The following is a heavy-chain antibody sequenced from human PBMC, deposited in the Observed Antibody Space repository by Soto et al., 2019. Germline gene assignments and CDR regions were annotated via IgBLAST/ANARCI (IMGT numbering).Heavy chain of an antibody. CDR2: INHSGST. Sequence: SETLSLTCAVYGGSFSGYYWSWIRQPPGKGLEWIGEINHSGSTNYNPSLKSRVTISVDTSKNQFSLKLSSVTAADTAVYYCARGLLGYCSSTSCYRSRYFDYWGQGTLVTVSS. J-gene: IGHJ4*02. CDR3: ARGLLGYCSSTSCYRSRYFDY. D-gene: IGHD2-2*02. V-gene: IGHV4-34*01. CDR1: GGSFSGYY.